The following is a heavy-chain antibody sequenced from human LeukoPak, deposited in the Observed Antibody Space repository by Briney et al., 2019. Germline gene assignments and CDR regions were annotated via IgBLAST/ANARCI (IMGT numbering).Heavy chain of an antibody. D-gene: IGHD3-10*01. CDR2: ISGSGGST. J-gene: IGHJ4*02. Sequence: GGSLRLSCAASGFTFSSYAMSWVRQAPGKGLEWVSAISGSGGSTYYADSVKGRFTISRDNSKNTLYLQMNSLRAEGTAVYYCAKDSRGGRWFVLDYWGQGTLVTVSS. CDR1: GFTFSSYA. CDR3: AKDSRGGRWFVLDY. V-gene: IGHV3-23*01.